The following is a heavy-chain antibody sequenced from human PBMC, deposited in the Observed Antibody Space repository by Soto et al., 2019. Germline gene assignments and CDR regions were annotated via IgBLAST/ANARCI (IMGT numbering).Heavy chain of an antibody. J-gene: IGHJ5*02. Sequence: XGTLSLTGAVSGYSISSGYYWCCLRQPPGKGLEWIGSIYHGESTYYNPSLNSRVTLSIDMTNNHVSLILNSVTAADTAVYYRARVGPWVPYYYDSSPYTFENWFDPWGQGTLVTSPQ. D-gene: IGHD3-22*01. CDR3: ARVGPWVPYYYDSSPYTFENWFDP. CDR2: IYHGEST. V-gene: IGHV4-38-2*01. CDR1: GYSISSGYY.